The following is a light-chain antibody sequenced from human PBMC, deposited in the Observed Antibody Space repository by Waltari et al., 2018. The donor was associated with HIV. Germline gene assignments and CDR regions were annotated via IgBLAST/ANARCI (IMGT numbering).Light chain of an antibody. J-gene: IGLJ1*01. CDR1: SSDVGGYNY. Sequence: QFALTQPASVSGSPGQSITISCPGTSSDVGGYNYVSWYQQYPGKAPKLMIFDVSNRPSGVSNRFSGSKSGNTASLTISGLHTEDEADYYCSSYTSSSTLVFGTGTKVTVL. CDR2: DVS. V-gene: IGLV2-14*01. CDR3: SSYTSSSTLV.